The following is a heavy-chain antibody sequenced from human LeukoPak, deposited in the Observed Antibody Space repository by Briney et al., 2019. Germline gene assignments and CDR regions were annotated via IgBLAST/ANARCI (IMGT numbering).Heavy chain of an antibody. CDR2: IIPIFGTA. J-gene: IGHJ4*02. D-gene: IGHD4-23*01. V-gene: IGHV1-69*05. CDR3: ARGDLEVKALDY. Sequence: SVRVSCKASGGTFSSYAISWVRQAPGQGLEWMGGIIPIFGTANYAQKFQGRVTITTDESTSTAYMELSSLRSEDTAVYYCARGDLEVKALDYWGQGTLVTVSS. CDR1: GGTFSSYA.